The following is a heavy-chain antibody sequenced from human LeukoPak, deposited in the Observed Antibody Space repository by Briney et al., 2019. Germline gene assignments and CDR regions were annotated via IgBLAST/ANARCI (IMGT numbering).Heavy chain of an antibody. CDR1: GGTFSSYA. CDR3: ARERGYDLDY. Sequence: ASVKVSCKASGGTFSSYAISWVRQAPGQGLEWMGRIIPIFGIANYAQKFQGRVTITADKSTSTAYMELSSLRSEDTAVYYCARERGYDLDYWGQGTLVTVSS. J-gene: IGHJ4*02. CDR2: IIPIFGIA. D-gene: IGHD3-22*01. V-gene: IGHV1-69*04.